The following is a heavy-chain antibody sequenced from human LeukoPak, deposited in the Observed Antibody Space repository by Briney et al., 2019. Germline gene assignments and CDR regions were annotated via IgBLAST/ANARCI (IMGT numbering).Heavy chain of an antibody. Sequence: GGSLRLSCAASGFTFTSHSMTWVRQPPGKGLEWVSCISSSGSYIFYADSVQGRFTISRDNAKKSLYLQMNSLRADDTAIYYCARVRSYSNSYYDFDPWGQGTLVTVSS. CDR2: ISSSGSYI. CDR1: GFTFTSHS. D-gene: IGHD6-13*01. V-gene: IGHV3-21*01. CDR3: ARVRSYSNSYYDFDP. J-gene: IGHJ5*02.